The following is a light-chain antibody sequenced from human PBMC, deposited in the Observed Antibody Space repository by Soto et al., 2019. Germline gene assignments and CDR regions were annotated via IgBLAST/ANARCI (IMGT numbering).Light chain of an antibody. CDR2: GAS. Sequence: EIVLTQSPATLSLSPGERATLSCRTSQSVNRYLDWYQQKPGQAPRLLIYGASNRAAGIPARFRGSGSGTDFSLTISILEPEDFAVYYCHRRANWPTFGPGTKVDIK. J-gene: IGKJ3*01. CDR3: HRRANWPT. CDR1: QSVNRY. V-gene: IGKV3-11*01.